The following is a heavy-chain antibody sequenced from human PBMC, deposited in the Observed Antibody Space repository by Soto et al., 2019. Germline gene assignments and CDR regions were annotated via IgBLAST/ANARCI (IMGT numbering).Heavy chain of an antibody. Sequence: GGSLRLSCAASGFSFSSYAMSWVRQAPGKGLEWVSGITVSGGSTIYADSVKGRFTISRDNSKNTLYLQMNSLRAEDTAVYYCAKDPVVTPGFDYWGQGTLVTVSS. CDR2: ITVSGGST. J-gene: IGHJ4*02. CDR3: AKDPVVTPGFDY. D-gene: IGHD2-15*01. CDR1: GFSFSSYA. V-gene: IGHV3-23*01.